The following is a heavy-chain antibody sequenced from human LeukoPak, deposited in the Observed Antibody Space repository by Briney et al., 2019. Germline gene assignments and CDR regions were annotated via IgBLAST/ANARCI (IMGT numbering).Heavy chain of an antibody. CDR1: GYIFSTYP. CDR3: ARDTGFYDFWSGYPSDDYYYYGMDV. Sequence: SVKVSCKASGYIFSTYPINWVRQAPGQGLEWMGGIIPIFGTANYAQKFQGRVTITADESTSTAYMELSSLRSEDTAVYYCARDTGFYDFWSGYPSDDYYYYGMDVWGQGTTVTVSS. D-gene: IGHD3-3*01. J-gene: IGHJ6*02. CDR2: IIPIFGTA. V-gene: IGHV1-69*13.